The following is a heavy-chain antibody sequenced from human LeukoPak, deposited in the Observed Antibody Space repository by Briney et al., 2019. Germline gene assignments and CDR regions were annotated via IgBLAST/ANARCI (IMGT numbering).Heavy chain of an antibody. V-gene: IGHV3-43D*03. CDR3: AKKANGLYFDF. CDR2: ISWDGSTT. J-gene: IGHJ4*02. D-gene: IGHD1-1*01. Sequence: GGSLRLSCAASGFTFDDYAMHWVRQAPGKGLEWVSLISWDGSTTSYAESVKGRFTISRDNSKDSLYLQMGSLRAEDTASYYCAKKANGLYFDFWGQGTLVTVSS. CDR1: GFTFDDYA.